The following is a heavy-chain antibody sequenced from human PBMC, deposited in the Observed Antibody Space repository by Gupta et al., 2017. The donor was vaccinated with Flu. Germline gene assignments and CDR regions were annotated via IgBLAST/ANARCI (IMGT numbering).Heavy chain of an antibody. V-gene: IGHV3-74*01. J-gene: IGHJ4*02. CDR1: GFTLSSYW. CDR2: INSEGRTT. D-gene: IGHD3-16*02. CDR3: ATSRSFDY. Sequence: DVQLVESGGGLVQPGGSLRLSWAASGFTLSSYWMHWVRQAPRKGLVWVSGINSEGRTTNYADSVKGRFTISRDNAKNTLYLQMNSLRAEDTAVYYCATSRSFDYWGQGTLVTVSS.